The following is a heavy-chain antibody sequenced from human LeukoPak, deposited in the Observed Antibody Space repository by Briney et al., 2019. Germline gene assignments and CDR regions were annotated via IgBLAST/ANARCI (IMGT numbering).Heavy chain of an antibody. J-gene: IGHJ6*03. D-gene: IGHD1-26*01. CDR1: GFTFSSYW. CDR3: ARAQGSYLSYYYYYMDV. Sequence: GGSLRLSCAASGFTFSSYWMSWVRQAPGKGLEWVANIKQDGSEKYYVDSVKGRFTISRDNAKNSLYLQMNRLRAEDTAVYYCARAQGSYLSYYYYYMDVWGKGTTVTVSS. V-gene: IGHV3-7*01. CDR2: IKQDGSEK.